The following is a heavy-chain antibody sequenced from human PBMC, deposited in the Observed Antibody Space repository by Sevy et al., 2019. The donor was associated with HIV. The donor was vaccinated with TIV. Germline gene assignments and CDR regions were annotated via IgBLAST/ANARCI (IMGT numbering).Heavy chain of an antibody. V-gene: IGHV3-74*01. CDR3: ARGSRGTFGS. CDR1: GFTFTSDY. Sequence: GGSLRLSCAASGFTFTSDYMHWVRQPPGKGQVWVSHINTDGKIISYADSVKGRFTTSRDNAKNTLYLQMNSLRAEDTAVYYCARGSRGTFGSWGQGTLVTVSS. CDR2: INTDGKII. J-gene: IGHJ4*02. D-gene: IGHD1-26*01.